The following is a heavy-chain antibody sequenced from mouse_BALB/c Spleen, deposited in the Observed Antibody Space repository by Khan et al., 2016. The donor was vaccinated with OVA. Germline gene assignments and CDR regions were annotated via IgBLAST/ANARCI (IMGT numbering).Heavy chain of an antibody. CDR2: INPHIGET. J-gene: IGHJ2*01. Sequence: EVQLQESGPELVKPGASVKISCKASGYSFTGYFMNWVKQSPGKSLEWIGRINPHIGETFYNPKFKDKATLTADESSSTAHIELRSLASEDSAVYYCARIYYSDFDYWGQGTTLTVSS. D-gene: IGHD2-12*01. V-gene: IGHV1-20*02. CDR3: ARIYYSDFDY. CDR1: GYSFTGYF.